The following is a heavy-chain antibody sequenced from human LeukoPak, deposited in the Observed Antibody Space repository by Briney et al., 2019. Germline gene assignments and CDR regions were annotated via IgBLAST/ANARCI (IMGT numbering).Heavy chain of an antibody. J-gene: IGHJ5*02. D-gene: IGHD3-10*01. CDR2: INHSGST. CDR1: GGSFSGYY. CDR3: ARRPHHQIMVRGAYNWFDP. Sequence: SETLSLTCAVYGGSFSGYYWSWLRQPPGKGLEWIGEINHSGSTNYNPSLKSRVTISVDTSKNQFSLKLSSVTAADTAVYYCARRPHHQIMVRGAYNWFDPWGQGTLVTVSS. V-gene: IGHV4-34*01.